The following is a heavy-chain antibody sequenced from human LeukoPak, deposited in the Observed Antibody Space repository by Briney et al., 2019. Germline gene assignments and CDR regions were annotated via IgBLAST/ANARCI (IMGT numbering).Heavy chain of an antibody. D-gene: IGHD2-2*01. Sequence: SGGSLRLSCAASGFTFSSYAMSWVRLAPGKGLEWVSAISGSGGSTYYADSVKGRFTISRDNSKNTLYLQMNSLRAEDTAVYYCAKDLEDCSSTSCYPEYFQHWGQGTLVTVSS. J-gene: IGHJ1*01. V-gene: IGHV3-23*01. CDR2: ISGSGGST. CDR3: AKDLEDCSSTSCYPEYFQH. CDR1: GFTFSSYA.